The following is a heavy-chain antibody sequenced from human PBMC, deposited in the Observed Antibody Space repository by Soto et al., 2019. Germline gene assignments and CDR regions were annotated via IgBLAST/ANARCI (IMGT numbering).Heavy chain of an antibody. Sequence: SETLSLTCSLYGGSFSGYYWSWIRQPPGKGLEWIGEINHSGNTNYNPSLKSRVTISVDTSNNQFSLKLNSVTAADTAVYYCASSGPAVLNGSYYPDTDVRGKATKVTVSS. CDR2: INHSGNT. CDR1: GGSFSGYY. V-gene: IGHV4-34*01. D-gene: IGHD2-2*01. CDR3: ASSGPAVLNGSYYPDTDV. J-gene: IGHJ6*04.